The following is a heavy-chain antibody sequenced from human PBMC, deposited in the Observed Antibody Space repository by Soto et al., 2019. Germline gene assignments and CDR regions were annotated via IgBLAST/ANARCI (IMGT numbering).Heavy chain of an antibody. D-gene: IGHD3-9*01. V-gene: IGHV4-39*01. J-gene: IGHJ5*02. CDR3: ARRRASRDDWPGTYTQKSNGFDP. CDR1: GGSISSSSYY. Sequence: SETLSLTCTVSGGSISSSSYYWGWIRQPPGKGLEWIGSIYYSGSTYCNPSPKSRVTRSVDTSKTQISLMLSSVPAADTAVYYSARRRASRDDWPGTYTQKSNGFDPWGQGTLVTVAS. CDR2: IYYSGST.